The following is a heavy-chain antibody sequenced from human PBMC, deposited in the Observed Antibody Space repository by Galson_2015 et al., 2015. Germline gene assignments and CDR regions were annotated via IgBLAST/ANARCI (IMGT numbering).Heavy chain of an antibody. CDR1: GGSISSSNW. V-gene: IGHV4-4*02. Sequence: SETLSLSCAVSGGSISSSNWWSWVRQPPGKGLEWIGEIYHSGSTNYNPSLKSRVTISVDKSKNQFSLKLSSVTAADTAVYYCARDPLIYSTPWVGGMDVWGQGTTVTVSS. D-gene: IGHD6-13*01. J-gene: IGHJ6*02. CDR3: ARDPLIYSTPWVGGMDV. CDR2: IYHSGST.